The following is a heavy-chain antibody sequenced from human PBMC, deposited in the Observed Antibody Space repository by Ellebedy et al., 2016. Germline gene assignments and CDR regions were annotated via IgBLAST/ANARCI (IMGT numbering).Heavy chain of an antibody. Sequence: GESLKISXAASGFTFSDSYMTWIRQAPGKGPEWLAYIDGSGSVIVYADSVKGRFIISRDNAKETLFLEMNSLRVDDTAVYYCTRDPRVGYPWGQGTLVTVSS. CDR1: GFTFSDSY. D-gene: IGHD2-15*01. J-gene: IGHJ5*02. CDR3: TRDPRVGYP. CDR2: IDGSGSVI. V-gene: IGHV3-11*01.